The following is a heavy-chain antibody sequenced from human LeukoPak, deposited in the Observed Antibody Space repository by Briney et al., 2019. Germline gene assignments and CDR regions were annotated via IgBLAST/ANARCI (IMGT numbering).Heavy chain of an antibody. CDR1: GYTLTELS. D-gene: IGHD6-19*01. CDR3: ATSIRPYSSGWFFDY. J-gene: IGHJ4*02. Sequence: GSVKVSCKVSGYTLTELSMHWVRQAPRKGLEWMGGFDPEDGETIYAQKFQGRVTMTEDTSTDTAYMELSNLRSEDTAVYYCATSIRPYSSGWFFDYWGQGTLVTVSS. V-gene: IGHV1-24*01. CDR2: FDPEDGET.